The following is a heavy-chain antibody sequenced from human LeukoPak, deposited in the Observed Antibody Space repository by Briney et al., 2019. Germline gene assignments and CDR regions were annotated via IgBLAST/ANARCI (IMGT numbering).Heavy chain of an antibody. V-gene: IGHV3-74*01. CDR1: GFTFSSYW. D-gene: IGHD1-26*01. CDR2: INTDGSTT. CDR3: ARNSGSNRPVVC. Sequence: PGGSLRLSCAASGFTFSSYWMHWVRQAPGKGLVWISGINTDGSTTSYADSVKGRFTISRDNANNTLYLQMNSLRAEDTAVYYCARNSGSNRPVVCWGQGTLVAVSS. J-gene: IGHJ4*02.